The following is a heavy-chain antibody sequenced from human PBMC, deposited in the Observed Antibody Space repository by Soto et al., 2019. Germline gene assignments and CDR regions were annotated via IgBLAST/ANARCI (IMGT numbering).Heavy chain of an antibody. J-gene: IGHJ3*02. V-gene: IGHV3-9*01. CDR3: AKGGAGDNDACDI. Sequence: DVQLVESGGGLVQPGRSLRLSCTASGFNFDDYDMHWVRQAPGKGLEWVSGISWNSGSIGSADSVKGLFTITRDNAKKSLYLQMNSLRAEDTASYYCAKGGAGDNDACDIWGQGTMVTVSS. D-gene: IGHD2-21*01. CDR1: GFNFDDYD. CDR2: ISWNSGSI.